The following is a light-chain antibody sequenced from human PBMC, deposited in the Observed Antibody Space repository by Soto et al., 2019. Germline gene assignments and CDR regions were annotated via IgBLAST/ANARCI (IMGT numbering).Light chain of an antibody. CDR1: DSDVGSYDY. Sequence: QSVLTQPASVSGSPGQSITISCTGTDSDVGSYDYVSWYQQHPGKAPKLVIWEVSNRPSGVSDRFSGSKSDNTASLTISGLQAEDEADYYCSSYTSSNTYVFGTGTKLSVL. J-gene: IGLJ1*01. CDR3: SSYTSSNTYV. CDR2: EVS. V-gene: IGLV2-14*01.